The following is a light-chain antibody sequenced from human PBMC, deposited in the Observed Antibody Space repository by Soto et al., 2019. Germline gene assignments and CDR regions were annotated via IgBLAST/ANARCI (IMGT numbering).Light chain of an antibody. CDR1: YSNVETNY. J-gene: IGLJ1*01. V-gene: IGLV1-40*01. Sequence: QSVLTQPPSASGTPGQRVTISCSGSYSNVETNYVYWYQQVPGTAPKLLIYDNSNRPSGVPDRFSGSKSGTSASLAITGLQAEDEADYYCQSYDSSLSGYVFGTETKLTVL. CDR2: DNS. CDR3: QSYDSSLSGYV.